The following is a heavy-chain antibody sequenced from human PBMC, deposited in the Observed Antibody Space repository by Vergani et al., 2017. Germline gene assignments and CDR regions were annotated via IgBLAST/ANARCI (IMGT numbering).Heavy chain of an antibody. J-gene: IGHJ6*02. CDR1: GYTFIEYD. CDR2: FDPEDGET. CDR3: ATPRLRFSYYYYYGMDV. V-gene: IGHV1-24*01. Sequence: QVQLVQSGAEVKKPGASVKVSCWASGYTFIEYDIDWVRQAAGQGLEWMGGFDPEDGETIYAQKFQGRVTMTEDTSTDTAYMELSSLRSEDTAVYYCATPRLRFSYYYYYGMDVWGQGTTVTVSS. D-gene: IGHD5-12*01.